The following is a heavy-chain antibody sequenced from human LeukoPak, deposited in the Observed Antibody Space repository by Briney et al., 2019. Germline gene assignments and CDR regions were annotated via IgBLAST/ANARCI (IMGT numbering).Heavy chain of an antibody. CDR1: GGTFSSYA. J-gene: IGHJ5*02. Sequence: GASVKVSCKASGGTFSSYAISWARQAPGQGLEWMGRIIPILGIANYAQKFQGRVTITADKSTSTAYMELSSLRSEDTAVYYCARDHRIVPAAIFDWFDPWGQGTLATVSS. D-gene: IGHD2-2*01. V-gene: IGHV1-69*04. CDR3: ARDHRIVPAAIFDWFDP. CDR2: IIPILGIA.